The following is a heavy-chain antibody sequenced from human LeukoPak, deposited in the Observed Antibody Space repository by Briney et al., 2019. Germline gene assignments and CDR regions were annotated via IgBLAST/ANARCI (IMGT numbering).Heavy chain of an antibody. CDR3: ARDRGSSGWLDY. V-gene: IGHV3-30-3*01. J-gene: IGHJ4*02. D-gene: IGHD6-19*01. CDR1: GFTFSSYA. CDR2: ISYDGSNK. Sequence: PGGSLRLSCAASGFTFSSYALHWVRQAPGKGLEWVAVISYDGSNKYYADSVKGRFTISRDNSKNTLYLQMNSLRAEDTAVYYSARDRGSSGWLDYWGQGTLVTVSS.